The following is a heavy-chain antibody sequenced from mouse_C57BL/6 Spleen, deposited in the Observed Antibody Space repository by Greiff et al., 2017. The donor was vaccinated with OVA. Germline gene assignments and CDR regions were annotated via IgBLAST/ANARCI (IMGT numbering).Heavy chain of an antibody. Sequence: VKLVESGPELVKPGASVKISCKASGYSFTSYYIHWVKQRPGQGLEWIGWIYPGSGNTKYNEKFKGKATLTADTSSSTAYMQLSSLTSEDSAVYYCARDYGYDHNYAMDYWGQGTSVTVSS. CDR2: IYPGSGNT. CDR3: ARDYGYDHNYAMDY. D-gene: IGHD2-2*01. J-gene: IGHJ4*01. CDR1: GYSFTSYY. V-gene: IGHV1-66*01.